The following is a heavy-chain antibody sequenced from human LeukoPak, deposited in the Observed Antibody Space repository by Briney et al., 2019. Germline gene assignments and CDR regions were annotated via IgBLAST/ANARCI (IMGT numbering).Heavy chain of an antibody. CDR1: GFTFSDAW. D-gene: IGHD1-26*01. CDR3: ATEYYGSYNF. Sequence: KPGGSLRLSCAASGFTFSDAWMSWVRQAPGKGLEWVGHIKSKTAGGTTDYAAPVKGRFTILRDDSKNTLYLQMNSLKAEDTAVYYCATEYYGSYNFWGQGSLVTVSS. J-gene: IGHJ4*02. CDR2: IKSKTAGGTT. V-gene: IGHV3-15*01.